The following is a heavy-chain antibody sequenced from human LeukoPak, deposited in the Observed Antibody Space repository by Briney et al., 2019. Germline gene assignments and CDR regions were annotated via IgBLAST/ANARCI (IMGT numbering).Heavy chain of an antibody. D-gene: IGHD2-2*02. CDR1: GGSISSSSYY. Sequence: PSETLSLTCTVSGGSISSSSYYWGWIRQPPGKGLEWIGSIYYSGSTYYNPSLKSRVTISVDTSKNQFSLKLSSVTAADTAVYYCARGSCSSTSCYIGYWGQGTLVTVSS. J-gene: IGHJ4*02. CDR2: IYYSGST. V-gene: IGHV4-39*01. CDR3: ARGSCSSTSCYIGY.